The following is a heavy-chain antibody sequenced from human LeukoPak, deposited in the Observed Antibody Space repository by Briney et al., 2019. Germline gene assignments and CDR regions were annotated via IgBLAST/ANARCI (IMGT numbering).Heavy chain of an antibody. CDR3: ARDRGRMVRGVIDY. J-gene: IGHJ4*02. V-gene: IGHV4-31*03. CDR1: GGSISSGGYY. D-gene: IGHD3-10*01. CDR2: IYYSGST. Sequence: SQTLSLTCTVSGGSISSGGYYWSWIRQHPGKGLEWIGYIYYSGSTYYNPSLKSRVTISADTSKNQFSLKLSSVTAADTAVYYCARDRGRMVRGVIDYWGQGTLVTVSS.